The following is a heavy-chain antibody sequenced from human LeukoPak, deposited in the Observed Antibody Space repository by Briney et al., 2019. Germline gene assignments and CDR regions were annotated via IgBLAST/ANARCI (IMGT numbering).Heavy chain of an antibody. CDR3: ARALDDILTGYYDWYFDL. CDR2: IYSGGST. V-gene: IGHV3-53*01. J-gene: IGHJ2*01. CDR1: GFTVSSNY. Sequence: GGSLRLSCAASGFTVSSNYMSWVRQAPGKGLEWVSVIYSGGSTYYADSVKGRFTISRDNSKNTLYLQMNSLRAEDTAVYYCARALDDILTGYYDWYFDLWGRGTLVTVSS. D-gene: IGHD3-9*01.